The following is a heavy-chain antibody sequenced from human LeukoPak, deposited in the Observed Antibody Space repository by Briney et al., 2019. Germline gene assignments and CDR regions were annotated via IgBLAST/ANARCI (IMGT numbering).Heavy chain of an antibody. CDR3: ATAAAGIGRGPPDAFDI. CDR1: GGSISSYY. D-gene: IGHD6-13*01. Sequence: SETLSLTCTVSGGSISSYYWSWIRQPAGKGLEWIRRIYTSGSTNYNPSLKSRVTMSVDTSKNQFSLKLSSVTAADTAVYYCATAAAGIGRGPPDAFDIWGQGTMVTVSS. CDR2: IYTSGST. J-gene: IGHJ3*02. V-gene: IGHV4-4*07.